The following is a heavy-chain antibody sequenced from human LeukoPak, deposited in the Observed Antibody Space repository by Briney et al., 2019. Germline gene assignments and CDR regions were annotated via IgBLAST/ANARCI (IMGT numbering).Heavy chain of an antibody. CDR1: GGSISSSSYY. CDR2: INHSGST. J-gene: IGHJ4*02. Sequence: SETLSLTCTVSGGSISSSSYYWGWIRQPPGKGLEWIGEINHSGSTNYNPSLKSRVTISVDTSKNQFSLKLSSVTAADTAVYYCARLSGYCSSTSCYNWGQGTLVTVSS. D-gene: IGHD2-2*02. V-gene: IGHV4-39*07. CDR3: ARLSGYCSSTSCYN.